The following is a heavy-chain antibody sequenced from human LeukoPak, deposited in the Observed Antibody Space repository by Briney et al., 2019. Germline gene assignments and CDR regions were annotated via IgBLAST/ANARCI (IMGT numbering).Heavy chain of an antibody. V-gene: IGHV3-74*01. Sequence: GGSLRLSCATSGFTFSGYWMHWVRQAPGKGLVWVSRLKSDGSSAFYADSVKGRFTISRDNAKNTLYLQMNSLRAEDTAVYYCARSDWFGPWGQGTLVTVSS. CDR1: GFTFSGYW. CDR3: ARSDWFGP. CDR2: LKSDGSSA. J-gene: IGHJ5*02.